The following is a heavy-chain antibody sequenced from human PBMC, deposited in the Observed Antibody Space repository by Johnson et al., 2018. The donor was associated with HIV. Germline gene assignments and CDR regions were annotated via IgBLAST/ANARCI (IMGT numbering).Heavy chain of an antibody. CDR2: ISYDGSNK. J-gene: IGHJ3*02. CDR1: GFTFSSYA. Sequence: QEQLVESGGGVVQPGRSLRLSCAASGFTFSSYAMHWVRQAPGKGLEWVAVISYDGSNKYYADSVKGRFTISRDNSKNTLYLQINSLRPEDTALYYCARPSEPNYGGNSGMWWNAFDIWGQGTKVTVSS. CDR3: ARPSEPNYGGNSGMWWNAFDI. V-gene: IGHV3-30*04. D-gene: IGHD4-23*01.